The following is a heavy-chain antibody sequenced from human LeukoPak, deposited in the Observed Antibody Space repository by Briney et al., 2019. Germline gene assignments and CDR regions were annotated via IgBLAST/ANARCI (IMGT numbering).Heavy chain of an antibody. D-gene: IGHD6-13*01. V-gene: IGHV3-23*01. Sequence: GGSLRLSCAASGFTFSSYAMSWVRQAPGKGLEWVSSTSGSGGSTYYADSVKGRFTISRDNSKTTLYLQTNSLRAEDTAVYYCAKVFYPAAGTGRVDFPFDYWGQGTLVTVSS. CDR1: GFTFSSYA. CDR3: AKVFYPAAGTGRVDFPFDY. CDR2: TSGSGGST. J-gene: IGHJ4*02.